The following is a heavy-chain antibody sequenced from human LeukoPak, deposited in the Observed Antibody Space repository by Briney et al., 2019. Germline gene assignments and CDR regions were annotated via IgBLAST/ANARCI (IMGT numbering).Heavy chain of an antibody. CDR1: GYTFTGYY. CDR2: INRNSGGT. J-gene: IGHJ4*02. D-gene: IGHD6-19*01. V-gene: IGHV1-2*02. Sequence: GASVKVSCKASGYTFTGYYMHWVRQAPGQGLEWMGWINRNSGGTNYAQKFQGRVTMTRDTSISTAYMELSRLRADDTAVYYCAKTREWLVPVQPFDYWGQGTLVTVCS. CDR3: AKTREWLVPVQPFDY.